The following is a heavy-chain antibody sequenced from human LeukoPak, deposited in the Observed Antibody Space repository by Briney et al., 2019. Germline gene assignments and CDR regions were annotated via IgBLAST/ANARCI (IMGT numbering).Heavy chain of an antibody. CDR3: ARGPGGSWTPFDY. J-gene: IGHJ4*02. CDR2: IKQDGSEK. D-gene: IGHD6-13*01. V-gene: IGHV3-7*01. Sequence: GGSLRLSCAASGFTFSTYSMKWVRQAPGKGLEWVANIKQDGSEKYYVDSVKGRFTISRDNAKNSLYLQMNSLRAEDTAVYYCARGPGGSWTPFDYWGQGTLVTVSS. CDR1: GFTFSTYS.